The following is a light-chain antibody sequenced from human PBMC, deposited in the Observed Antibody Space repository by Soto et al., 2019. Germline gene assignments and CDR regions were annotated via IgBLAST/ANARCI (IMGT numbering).Light chain of an antibody. CDR1: QSVDSQ. Sequence: EIVLTQSPATLSLSPWERATLSCRASQSVDSQLAWYQQKPGQAPRLLIYDASNRATGIPARFSGSGSGTGFTLIISSLEPEDFAVYYCQQYRKWPPITFGQGTRLEIK. J-gene: IGKJ5*01. CDR3: QQYRKWPPIT. CDR2: DAS. V-gene: IGKV3-11*01.